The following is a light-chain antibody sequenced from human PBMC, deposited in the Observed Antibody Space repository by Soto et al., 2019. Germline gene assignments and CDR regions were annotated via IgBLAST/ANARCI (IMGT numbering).Light chain of an antibody. V-gene: IGKV3-15*01. CDR1: QSVSSN. CDR2: GIS. CDR3: QQHNNWPLT. J-gene: IGKJ4*01. Sequence: EIVMTQSPATLSVSPGERATLSCRASQSVSSNLAWYQQKPGQAPRLLMYGISTSATGIPARFSGSGSGTEFTLTISSLQSEDFAIYYCQQHNNWPLTFGRGTKVEIK.